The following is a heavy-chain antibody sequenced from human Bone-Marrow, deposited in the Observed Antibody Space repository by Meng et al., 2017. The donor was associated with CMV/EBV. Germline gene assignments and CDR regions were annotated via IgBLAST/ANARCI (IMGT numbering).Heavy chain of an antibody. J-gene: IGHJ5*02. CDR3: ARDGDYGGNLEAGDNWFDP. Sequence: SVKVSRKPCGGTFSSYAISWVRQAPGQGLEWMGGIIPIFGTAHDAQKFQGRVTITTDESTSTADMEPSSLRSEDTAVYYCARDGDYGGNLEAGDNWFDPWGQGTLVTVSS. D-gene: IGHD4-23*01. CDR1: GGTFSSYA. V-gene: IGHV1-69*05. CDR2: IIPIFGTA.